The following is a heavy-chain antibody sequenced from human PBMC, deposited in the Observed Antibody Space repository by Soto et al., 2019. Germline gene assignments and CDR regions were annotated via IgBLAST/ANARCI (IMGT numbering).Heavy chain of an antibody. V-gene: IGHV3-23*01. CDR1: GFTFSSYA. D-gene: IGHD2-2*01. CDR2: ISGSGGST. Sequence: EVQLLESGGSLVQPGGSLRLSCAASGFTFSSYAMSWVRQAPGKGLEWVSAISGSGGSTYYADSVKGRFTISRDKSKSTLYRQMNSLRAEDTAVYYCARSIVVVPAAPDYWGQGTLATVSS. J-gene: IGHJ4*02. CDR3: ARSIVVVPAAPDY.